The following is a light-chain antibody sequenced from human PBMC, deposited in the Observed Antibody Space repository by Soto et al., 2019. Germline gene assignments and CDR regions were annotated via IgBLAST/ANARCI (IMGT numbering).Light chain of an antibody. CDR2: DAS. Sequence: EIVMTQSPATLSVSPGERATLSCRASQSVSSNFAWYQQKPGQAPRLLIYDASTRATGIPARFSGSVSGTEFTLTISSLQSEDFAVYYCQQYKKWPRTFGQGTKVDI. J-gene: IGKJ1*01. CDR3: QQYKKWPRT. CDR1: QSVSSN. V-gene: IGKV3-15*01.